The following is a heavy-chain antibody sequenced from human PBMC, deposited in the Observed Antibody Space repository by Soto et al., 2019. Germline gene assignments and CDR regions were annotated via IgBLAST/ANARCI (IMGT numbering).Heavy chain of an antibody. J-gene: IGHJ4*02. CDR3: TRFLAARFDF. V-gene: IGHV3-49*04. CDR2: IRSKAYGGTT. CDR1: GFTFGDYA. D-gene: IGHD6-6*01. Sequence: GGSLRLSCTASGFTFGDYAMSWVRQAPGKGLEWVGFIRSKAYGGTTEYAASVKGRFTISRDDSKSIVYLQMNSLKTEDTAVYYCTRFLAARFDFWGQGTLVTVSS.